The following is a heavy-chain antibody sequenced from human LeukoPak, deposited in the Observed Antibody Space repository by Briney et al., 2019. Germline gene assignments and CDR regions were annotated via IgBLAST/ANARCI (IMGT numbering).Heavy chain of an antibody. CDR2: ISSSSSYI. V-gene: IGHV3-21*01. J-gene: IGHJ4*02. CDR1: GFTFSSYE. Sequence: PGGSLRLSCAASGFTFSSYEMNWVRQAPGKGLEWVSSISSSSSYIYYADSVKGRFTISRDNAKNSLYLQMNSLRAEDTAVYYCARGGGVRGYSDYWGQGTLVTVSS. D-gene: IGHD3-10*01. CDR3: ARGGGVRGYSDY.